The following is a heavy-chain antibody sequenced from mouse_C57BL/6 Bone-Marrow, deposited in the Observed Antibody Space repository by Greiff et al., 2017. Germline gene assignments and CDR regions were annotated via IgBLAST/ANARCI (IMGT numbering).Heavy chain of an antibody. J-gene: IGHJ4*01. CDR1: GFTFSSYA. V-gene: IGHV5-4*01. Sequence: VQLKESGGDLVKPGGSLKLSCKASGFTFSSYAMPWVRQTPGKGLEWVATIIAGSSYTYYPDNVKGRFTFSTDTAKNNLYLQMRPLKSEDTAMCACARAMALPAMDYWGQGTSVTVSS. CDR2: IIAGSSYT. CDR3: ARAMALPAMDY. D-gene: IGHD2-3*01.